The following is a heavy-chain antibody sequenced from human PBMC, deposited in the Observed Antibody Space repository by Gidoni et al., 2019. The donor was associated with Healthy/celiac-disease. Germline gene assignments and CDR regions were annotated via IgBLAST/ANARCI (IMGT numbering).Heavy chain of an antibody. CDR2: SGGSSGST. V-gene: IGHV3-23*01. J-gene: IGHJ4*02. Sequence: ELQLLDSGGGLVPPGGSLSPSCAATGFTFCSHGMSWVRQAPGKGLEWVAASGGSSGSTYYADSVKSLCTISRDNTKNTLYLKMNSLRAGDTDVDYCAKEEGIAVAGRHDANDYWGQGTLVTVSS. CDR3: AKEEGIAVAGRHDANDY. CDR1: GFTFCSHG. D-gene: IGHD6-19*01.